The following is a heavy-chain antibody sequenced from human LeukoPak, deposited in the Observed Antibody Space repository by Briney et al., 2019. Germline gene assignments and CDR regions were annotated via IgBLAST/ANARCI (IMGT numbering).Heavy chain of an antibody. CDR1: GGTFSNYA. CDR2: IIPIFGTA. J-gene: IGHJ6*03. D-gene: IGHD3-10*01. Sequence: ASVKVSCKASGGTFSNYAISWVRQAPGQGLEWMGGIIPIFGTANYAQKFQGRVTITADESTSTAYMELSSLRSEDTAVYYCARDFHYYGSVYYYMDVWGKGTTVTISS. CDR3: ARDFHYYGSVYYYMDV. V-gene: IGHV1-69*01.